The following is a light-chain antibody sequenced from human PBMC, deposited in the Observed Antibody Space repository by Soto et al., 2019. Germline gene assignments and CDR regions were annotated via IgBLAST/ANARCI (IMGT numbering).Light chain of an antibody. J-gene: IGKJ5*01. Sequence: EIVLTQSPATLSLSPGERSTLSCRASQSVSSYLAWSQQKPGQAPRLLIYDASNRATGIPARFSGSGSGTDFTLTISSLEPEDFAVYYCQQHGSSPPNTFGQGTRLEIK. CDR1: QSVSSY. CDR2: DAS. V-gene: IGKV3-11*01. CDR3: QQHGSSPPNT.